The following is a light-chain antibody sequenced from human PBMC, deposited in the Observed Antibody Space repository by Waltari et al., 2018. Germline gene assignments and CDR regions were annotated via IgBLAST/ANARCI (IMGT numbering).Light chain of an antibody. V-gene: IGKV3-20*01. CDR3: QLYGSSLYI. CDR2: AAS. CDR1: QSVSNHF. Sequence: EIVSTQSPGTLSLPPGERVTLSCRASQSVSNHFLDWYQQRPGQPPRLLIYAASSRAAGIPDRFRGSESGTDFTLTISRLEPEDFAVYCCQLYGSSLYIFGPGTKLEIK. J-gene: IGKJ2*01.